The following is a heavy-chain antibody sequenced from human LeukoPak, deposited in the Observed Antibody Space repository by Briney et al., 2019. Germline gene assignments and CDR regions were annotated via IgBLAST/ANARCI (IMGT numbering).Heavy chain of an antibody. D-gene: IGHD6-25*01. Sequence: GGSLRLSCTASGFTFSDYDMNWVRLAPGKGLEWVSSISGRSSHMYYTDSAKGRFTISRDNAKNSLYLQMNSLRAEDTAVYYCAKAFPPLRTSAAGDFWGQGTLVTVFS. J-gene: IGHJ4*02. CDR2: ISGRSSHM. V-gene: IGHV3-21*06. CDR1: GFTFSDYD. CDR3: AKAFPPLRTSAAGDF.